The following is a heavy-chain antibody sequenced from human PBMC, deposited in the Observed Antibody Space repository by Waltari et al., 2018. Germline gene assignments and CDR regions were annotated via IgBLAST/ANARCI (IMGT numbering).Heavy chain of an antibody. J-gene: IGHJ5*02. D-gene: IGHD6-19*01. CDR2: INHSGST. CDR1: GGSFSGYY. V-gene: IGHV4-34*01. Sequence: QVQLQQWGAGLLKPSETLSLTCAVYGGSFSGYYWSWIRQPPGKGLEWIGEINHSGSTNDNPDLKSLVSISGDTSKNQFSLKLSSVTAADTAVYYCARGGRIAVAGPIRGFDPWGQGTLVTVSS. CDR3: ARGGRIAVAGPIRGFDP.